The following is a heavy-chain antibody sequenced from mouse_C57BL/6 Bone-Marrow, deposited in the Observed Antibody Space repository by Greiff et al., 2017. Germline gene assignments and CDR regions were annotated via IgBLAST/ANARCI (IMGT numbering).Heavy chain of an antibody. D-gene: IGHD6-2*01. CDR3: VRQGSLYYYFDY. J-gene: IGHJ2*01. V-gene: IGHV10-1*01. Sequence: EVKLQESGGGLVQPKGSLKLSCAASGFSFNTYAMNWVRQAPGKGLEWVARIRSKSNNYATYYADSVKDRFTISRDDSESMLYLQMNNLKTEDTAMYYCVRQGSLYYYFDYWGQGTTLTVSS. CDR1: GFSFNTYA. CDR2: IRSKSNNYAT.